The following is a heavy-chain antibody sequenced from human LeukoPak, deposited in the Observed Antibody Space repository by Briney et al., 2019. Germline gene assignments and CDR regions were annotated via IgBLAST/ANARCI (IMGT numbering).Heavy chain of an antibody. CDR2: INPNGGST. D-gene: IGHD1-26*01. CDR1: GYTFTNYH. Sequence: ASVKVSCKASGYTFTNYHLHWARQAPGQGLEWMGIINPNGGSTNYAQKFQGRVTMTEDTSTDTAYMELSSLRSEDTAVYYCATGILVGATTLGYYFDYWGQGTLVTVSS. J-gene: IGHJ4*02. V-gene: IGHV1-46*01. CDR3: ATGILVGATTLGYYFDY.